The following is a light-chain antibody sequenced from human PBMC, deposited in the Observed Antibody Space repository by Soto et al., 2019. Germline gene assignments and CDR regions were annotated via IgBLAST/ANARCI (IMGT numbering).Light chain of an antibody. J-gene: IGKJ5*01. CDR3: QQYNNWPLST. Sequence: EIVMTQSPGTLSVSPGDGATLSCRASQSVSGNLAWYQQKPGQAPRLLIYGTYIRATGVPARFSGGGSGTEFTLTISGLQSEDVAVYYCQQYNNWPLSTXGQGTQLEIK. CDR2: GTY. CDR1: QSVSGN. V-gene: IGKV3-15*01.